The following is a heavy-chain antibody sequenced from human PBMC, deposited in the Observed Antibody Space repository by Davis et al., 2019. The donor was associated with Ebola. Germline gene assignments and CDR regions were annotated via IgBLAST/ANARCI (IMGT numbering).Heavy chain of an antibody. CDR1: GFTFSGSA. CDR3: TSSFSGSYRDY. CDR2: IRSKANSYAT. Sequence: GESLKISCAASGFTFSGSAMHWVRQASGKGLKWVGRIRSKANSYATAYAASVKGRFTISRDDSKNTAYLQMNSLKTEDTAVYYCTSSFSGSYRDYWGQGTLVTVSS. D-gene: IGHD1-26*01. J-gene: IGHJ4*02. V-gene: IGHV3-73*01.